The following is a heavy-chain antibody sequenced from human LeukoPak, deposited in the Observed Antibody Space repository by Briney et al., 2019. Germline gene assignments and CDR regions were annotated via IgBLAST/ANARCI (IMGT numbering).Heavy chain of an antibody. CDR2: IRSKAYGETA. CDR3: TRDRGAYNLYDY. J-gene: IGHJ4*02. CDR1: GFTFGDYA. Sequence: PGGSLRLSCTASGFTFGDYAMSWIRQAPGNGLEWVGFIRSKAYGETADYAASVKGRFTISRDDSKAIAYLQMNSLKTEDTAVYHCTRDRGAYNLYDYWGQGTLVTVSS. V-gene: IGHV3-49*03. D-gene: IGHD1-1*01.